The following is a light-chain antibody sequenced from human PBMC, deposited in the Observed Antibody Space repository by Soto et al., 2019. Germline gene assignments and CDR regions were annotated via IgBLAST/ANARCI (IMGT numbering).Light chain of an antibody. J-gene: IGKJ4*01. CDR3: QQAHSFPLT. CDR1: QDISSW. CDR2: AAS. Sequence: DIQMTQSPSSVSASVGDTVTITCRASQDISSWLAWFQQKPGRAPKLLLYAASSLQSGVPSRFSGSASGADFTLTISSLQPEDFATYYCQQAHSFPLTFGGGTKVAIK. V-gene: IGKV1-12*01.